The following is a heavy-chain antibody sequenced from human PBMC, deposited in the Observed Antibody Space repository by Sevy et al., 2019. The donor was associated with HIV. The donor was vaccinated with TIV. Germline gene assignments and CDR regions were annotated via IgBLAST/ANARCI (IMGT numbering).Heavy chain of an antibody. CDR3: ARPSPSIAAAASAFYDN. J-gene: IGHJ4*02. D-gene: IGHD6-13*01. CDR2: INGRGGST. Sequence: GGSLRLSCVVSGYSFSSYAMSWVRQAPGKGLEWVSTINGRGGSTYYADSVKGRFTISRDNPKNTVFLQMINLRVEDTAIYYCARPSPSIAAAASAFYDNWGQGTLVTVSS. CDR1: GYSFSSYA. V-gene: IGHV3-23*01.